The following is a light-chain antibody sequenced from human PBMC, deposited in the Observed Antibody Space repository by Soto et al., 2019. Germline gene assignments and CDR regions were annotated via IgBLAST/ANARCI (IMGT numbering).Light chain of an antibody. V-gene: IGKV2-28*01. Sequence: DIVMTQSPLSLPVTPGEPASISCRSSQSLLHSNGYYYLDWYLQKPGQSPQLLIYWASNRASGVPDRFSGSGSGTDFTLKISRVEAEDVGVYYCMQALQTWTFGQGTKVDIK. J-gene: IGKJ1*01. CDR3: MQALQTWT. CDR1: QSLLHSNGYYY. CDR2: WAS.